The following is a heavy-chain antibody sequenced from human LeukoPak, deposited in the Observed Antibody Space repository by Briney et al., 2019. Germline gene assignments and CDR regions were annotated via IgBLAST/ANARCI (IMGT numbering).Heavy chain of an antibody. CDR3: ALAFESSCSYGPSDY. Sequence: ASVKVSCKASGYTFTSYGIHWVRQAPGQGLEWMGWINPNSGGTNYAQKFQGRVTMTRDTSISTDYMELSRLRADDTGVYYCALAFESSCSYGPSDYWGQGTLVTVSS. D-gene: IGHD6-6*01. J-gene: IGHJ4*02. CDR2: INPNSGGT. CDR1: GYTFTSYG. V-gene: IGHV1-2*02.